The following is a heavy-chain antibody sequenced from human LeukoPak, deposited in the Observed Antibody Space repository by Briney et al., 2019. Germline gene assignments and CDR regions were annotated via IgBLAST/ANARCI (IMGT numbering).Heavy chain of an antibody. J-gene: IGHJ6*03. Sequence: SETLSLTCTVSGGSISSYYWSWIRQPPGKGLEWIGYIYYSGSTNYNPSLKSRVTISVDTSKNQFSLKLGSVTAADTAVYYCARVAAGDYYYYYYMDVWGKGTTVTVSS. CDR2: IYYSGST. V-gene: IGHV4-59*01. D-gene: IGHD6-25*01. CDR1: GGSISSYY. CDR3: ARVAAGDYYYYYYMDV.